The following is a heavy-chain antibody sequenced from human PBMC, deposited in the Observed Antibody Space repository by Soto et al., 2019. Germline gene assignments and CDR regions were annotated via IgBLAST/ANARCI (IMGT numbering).Heavy chain of an antibody. J-gene: IGHJ5*02. Sequence: EVQLLESGGGLVQPGGSLRLSCAASGFTFSSYAMSWVRQAPGKGLEWVSAISGSGGSTYYADSVKGRFTISRDNSKNTLYLQMNSLRAEDTAVYYCAKGARDYDFWSGAVWFDPWGQGTLVTVSS. V-gene: IGHV3-23*01. D-gene: IGHD3-3*01. CDR1: GFTFSSYA. CDR2: ISGSGGST. CDR3: AKGARDYDFWSGAVWFDP.